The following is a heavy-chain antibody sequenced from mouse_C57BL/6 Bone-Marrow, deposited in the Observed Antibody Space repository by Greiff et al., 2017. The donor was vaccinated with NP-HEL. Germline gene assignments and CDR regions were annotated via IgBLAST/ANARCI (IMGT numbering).Heavy chain of an antibody. Sequence: QVQLQQSGAELVKPGASVKMSCKASGYTFTSYWITWVKQRPGQGLEWIGDIYPGSGSTNYNEKFKSKATLTVATSSSTAYMQLSSLTSEDSAVYYCARYGVWGTGTTVTVSS. V-gene: IGHV1-55*01. D-gene: IGHD1-2*01. J-gene: IGHJ1*03. CDR1: GYTFTSYW. CDR3: ARYGV. CDR2: IYPGSGST.